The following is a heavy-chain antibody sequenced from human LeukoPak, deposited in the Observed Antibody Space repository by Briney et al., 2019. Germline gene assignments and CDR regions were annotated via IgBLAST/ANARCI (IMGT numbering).Heavy chain of an antibody. CDR1: GDPISSGSDY. CDR3: AGVWFGELSSWFDP. V-gene: IGHV4-61*02. CDR2: IYTSGST. Sequence: KPSDTLTLTCTVSGDPISSGSDYWTWSPQPAGKGLEWIGRIYTSGSTNYNPSLTSRVPISVDTSKNQFSLKLSSVTAADTAVYYCAGVWFGELSSWFDPWGQGTLVTVSS. J-gene: IGHJ5*02. D-gene: IGHD3-10*01.